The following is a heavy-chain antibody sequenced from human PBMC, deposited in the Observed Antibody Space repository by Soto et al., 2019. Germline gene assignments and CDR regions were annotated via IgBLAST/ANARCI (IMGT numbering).Heavy chain of an antibody. J-gene: IGHJ4*02. Sequence: ASVKVSCKASGYTFTSYGISWVRQAPGQGLEWIGWISAYNGNTNYAQKLQGRVTMTTDTSTSTAYMELRSLRSDDTAVYYCARGHTAMVLYYFDYWGQGTLVTVSS. CDR2: ISAYNGNT. CDR1: GYTFTSYG. CDR3: ARGHTAMVLYYFDY. D-gene: IGHD5-18*01. V-gene: IGHV1-18*04.